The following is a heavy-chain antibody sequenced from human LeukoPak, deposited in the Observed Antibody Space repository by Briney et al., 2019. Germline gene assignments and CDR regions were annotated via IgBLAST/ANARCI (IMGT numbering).Heavy chain of an antibody. CDR3: ARHRGGHYGFDI. J-gene: IGHJ3*02. D-gene: IGHD6-25*01. V-gene: IGHV3-74*01. CDR1: GFTFSNNW. Sequence: GGSLRLPCAAFGFTFSNNWMDWVGHCPGKGRVGVSRMNIEGTITNYADSVKARFTISRDNAKTPLSLQMTSLRAEDTAVYYCARHRGGHYGFDIWGQGTMVTVSS. CDR2: MNIEGTIT.